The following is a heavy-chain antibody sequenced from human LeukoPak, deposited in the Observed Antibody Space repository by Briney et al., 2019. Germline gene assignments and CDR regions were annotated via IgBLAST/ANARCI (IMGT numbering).Heavy chain of an antibody. CDR1: GGSISSYY. CDR3: ARPYSSGWRGAFDI. D-gene: IGHD6-25*01. V-gene: IGHV4-59*01. J-gene: IGHJ3*02. CDR2: IYYSGST. Sequence: SETLSLTCTVSGGSISSYYWSWIRQAPEKGLEWIGNIYYSGSTNYNPSLKSRVTISVDTSKNQFSLRLSSVNAADTAVYYCARPYSSGWRGAFDIWGQGTMVTVSS.